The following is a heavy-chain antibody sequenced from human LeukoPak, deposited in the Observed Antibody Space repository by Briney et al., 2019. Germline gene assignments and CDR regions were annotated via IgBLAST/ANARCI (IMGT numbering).Heavy chain of an antibody. J-gene: IGHJ4*02. CDR3: AEDTDPPQLIDY. CDR2: INSESSDI. Sequence: GGSLRLSCTASGFTFSFYAMNWVRQAPGKGVEWFAYINSESSDISYEGSLKGRFTISRNTPKTQLYRQMTALKAEERAVNYWAEDTDPPQLIDYWGQGTLVTVSS. CDR1: GFTFSFYA. V-gene: IGHV3-21*05. D-gene: IGHD5-18*01.